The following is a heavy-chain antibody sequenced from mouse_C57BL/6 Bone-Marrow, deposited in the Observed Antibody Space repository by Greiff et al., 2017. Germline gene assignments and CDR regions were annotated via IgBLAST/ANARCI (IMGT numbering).Heavy chain of an antibody. Sequence: EVKLMESEGGLVQPGSSMKLSCTASGFTFSDYYMAWVRQVPEKGLEWVANINYDGSSTYYLDSLKSRFIISRDNAKNILYLQMSSLKSEDTATYYCARDGTTVVATYWYFDVWGTGTTVTVSS. CDR2: INYDGSST. J-gene: IGHJ1*03. CDR1: GFTFSDYY. CDR3: ARDGTTVVATYWYFDV. V-gene: IGHV5-16*01. D-gene: IGHD1-1*01.